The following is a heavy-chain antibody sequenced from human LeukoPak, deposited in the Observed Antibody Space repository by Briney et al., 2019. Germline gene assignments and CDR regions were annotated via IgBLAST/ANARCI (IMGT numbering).Heavy chain of an antibody. J-gene: IGHJ4*02. V-gene: IGHV3-7*01. CDR3: ARDSRRLRFLEWLPTGFDY. Sequence: GGSLRLSCAASGFTFSTYWMSWVRQAPGKGLEWVANIKQDGSEKYYVDSVKGRFTISRDNAKNSLYLQMNSLRAEDTAVYYCARDSRRLRFLEWLPTGFDYWGQGTLVTVSS. CDR2: IKQDGSEK. D-gene: IGHD3-3*01. CDR1: GFTFSTYW.